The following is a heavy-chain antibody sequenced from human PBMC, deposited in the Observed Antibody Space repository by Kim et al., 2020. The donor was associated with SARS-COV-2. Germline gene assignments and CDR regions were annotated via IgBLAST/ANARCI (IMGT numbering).Heavy chain of an antibody. V-gene: IGHV4-39*01. J-gene: IGHJ4*02. Sequence: SETLSLTCTVSGGSISSSSYYWGWIRQPPGKGLEWIGSIYYSGSTYYNPSLKSRVTISVDTSKNQFSLKLSSVTAADTAVYYCARQVIAVAGTIFDYWGQGTLVTVSS. CDR1: GGSISSSSYY. CDR2: IYYSGST. CDR3: ARQVIAVAGTIFDY. D-gene: IGHD6-19*01.